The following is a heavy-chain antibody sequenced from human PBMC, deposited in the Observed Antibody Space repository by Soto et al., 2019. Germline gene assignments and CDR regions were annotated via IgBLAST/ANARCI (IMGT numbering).Heavy chain of an antibody. D-gene: IGHD3-22*01. J-gene: IGHJ4*02. CDR3: ARMYYYDSTGYYYVLFDY. Sequence: PSETLSLTCTVSGGSVSSESYYWSWIRQPPGKGLEWIGYIYYSGNTKYSPSLESRVTISVDTSKYQFSLKLSSVTAADTAVYYCARMYYYDSTGYYYVLFDYWGQGTLVTVSS. CDR1: GGSVSSESYY. V-gene: IGHV4-61*01. CDR2: IYYSGNT.